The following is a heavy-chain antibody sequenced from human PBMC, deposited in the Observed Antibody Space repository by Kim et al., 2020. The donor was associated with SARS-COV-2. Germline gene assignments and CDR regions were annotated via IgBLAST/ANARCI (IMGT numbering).Heavy chain of an antibody. V-gene: IGHV3-73*01. Sequence: GGSLRLSCAASGFTFSGSAMHWVRQASGKGLEWVGRIRSKANSYATAYAASVKGRFTISRDDSKNTAYLQMNSLKTEDTAVYYCTRHLDCSGGSCYSGNYYYGMDVWGQGTTVTVSS. D-gene: IGHD2-15*01. CDR2: IRSKANSYAT. J-gene: IGHJ6*02. CDR3: TRHLDCSGGSCYSGNYYYGMDV. CDR1: GFTFSGSA.